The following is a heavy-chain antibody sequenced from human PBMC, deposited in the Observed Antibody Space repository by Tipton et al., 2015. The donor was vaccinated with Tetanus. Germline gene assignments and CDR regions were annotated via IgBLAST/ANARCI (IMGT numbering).Heavy chain of an antibody. Sequence: QLVQSGAEVKKPGASVKVSCKASGYTFTGYYIYWVRQAPGQGLEWMGWIDPNSGGTNYAQKFQGRVTMTRDTSISTAYMGLRSLRSDDTAVYYCARDRGDYIYYGMDVWGPGTTVTVS. CDR3: ARDRGDYIYYGMDV. D-gene: IGHD3-22*01. CDR1: GYTFTGYY. CDR2: IDPNSGGT. V-gene: IGHV1-2*02. J-gene: IGHJ6*02.